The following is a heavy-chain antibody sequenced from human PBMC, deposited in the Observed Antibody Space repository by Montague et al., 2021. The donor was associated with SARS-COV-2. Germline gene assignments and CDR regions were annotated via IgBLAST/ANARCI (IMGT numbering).Heavy chain of an antibody. J-gene: IGHJ4*02. CDR3: ARHYYFDTGGQTPPFDY. D-gene: IGHD2-8*02. Sequence: SETLSLTCTVSGGSISTSSYYWGWLRLPPGKGLEWTGTIYYSGSTYYNPSLTSRVTISVDTSKNQFSLKLSSVTAADTAVYYRARHYYFDTGGQTPPFDYWGQGTLVTVSS. V-gene: IGHV4-39*01. CDR2: IYYSGST. CDR1: GGSISTSSYY.